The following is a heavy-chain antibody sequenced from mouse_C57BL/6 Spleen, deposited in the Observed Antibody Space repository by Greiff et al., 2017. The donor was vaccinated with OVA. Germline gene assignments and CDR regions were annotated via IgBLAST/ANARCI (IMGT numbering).Heavy chain of an antibody. CDR3: ARSRDYDSPHFDY. CDR2: IYPRSGNT. V-gene: IGHV1-81*01. CDR1: GYTFTSYG. Sequence: QVQLQQSGAELARPGASVKLSCKASGYTFTSYGISWVKQRTGQGLEWIGEIYPRSGNTYYNEKFKGKATLTAAKSSSTAYMELRSLTSEDSAVYFCARSRDYDSPHFDYWGQGTTLSVSS. J-gene: IGHJ2*01. D-gene: IGHD2-4*01.